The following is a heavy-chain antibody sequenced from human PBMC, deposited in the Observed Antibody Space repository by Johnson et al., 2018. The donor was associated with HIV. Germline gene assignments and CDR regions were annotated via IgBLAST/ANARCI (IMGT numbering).Heavy chain of an antibody. V-gene: IGHV3-20*04. D-gene: IGHD6-19*01. CDR1: GFTFDDYG. CDR3: ARERGGSSGWSDALDV. CDR2: INWNGGST. Sequence: VQLVESGGGVVQPGRSLRLSCAASGFTFDDYGMSWVRQAPGKGLEWVSGINWNGGSTGYADSGKGRFTISRDNARNSLYLQMNSLRAEDTAVYYCARERGGSSGWSDALDVWGQGTMVTVSS. J-gene: IGHJ3*01.